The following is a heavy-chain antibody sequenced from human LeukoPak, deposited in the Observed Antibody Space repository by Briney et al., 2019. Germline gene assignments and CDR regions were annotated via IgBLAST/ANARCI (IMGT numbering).Heavy chain of an antibody. J-gene: IGHJ4*02. Sequence: SGTLSLTCTVSGGSISSSSYYWGWIRQPPGKGLEWIGSIYYSGSTYYNPSLKSRVTISVDTSKNQFSLKLSSVTAADTAVYYCASYYDSSGYLVDWGQGTLVTVSS. CDR1: GGSISSSSYY. D-gene: IGHD3-22*01. CDR3: ASYYDSSGYLVD. CDR2: IYYSGST. V-gene: IGHV4-39*01.